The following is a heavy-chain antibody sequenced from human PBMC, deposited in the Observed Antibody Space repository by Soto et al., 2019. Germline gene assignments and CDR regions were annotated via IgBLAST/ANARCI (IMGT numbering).Heavy chain of an antibody. CDR3: GTMPIVVEPAPMDV. CDR2: IYYSGST. CDR1: GGSISSGDYY. Sequence: SETLSLTCTVSGGSISSGDYYWSWIRQPPGKGLEWIGYIYYSGSTSYNASLKSRTSISADPSNNQFSLKLHSLTAADTAVYFCGTMPIVVEPAPMDVWGPGTSVTVSS. V-gene: IGHV4-30-4*01. J-gene: IGHJ6*02. D-gene: IGHD2-2*01.